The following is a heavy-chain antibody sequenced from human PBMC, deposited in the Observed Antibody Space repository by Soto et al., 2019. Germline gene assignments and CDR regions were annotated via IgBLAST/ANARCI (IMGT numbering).Heavy chain of an antibody. D-gene: IGHD3-3*01. V-gene: IGHV1-18*01. Sequence: ASVKVSCKASGYTFTSYGISWVRQAPGQGLEWMGWISAYNGNTNYAQKLQGRVTMTTDTSTSTAYMELRSLRSDDTAVYYCASTGNDFWSGYSHGLDPWGKGTLVTVSS. CDR3: ASTGNDFWSGYSHGLDP. CDR2: ISAYNGNT. J-gene: IGHJ5*02. CDR1: GYTFTSYG.